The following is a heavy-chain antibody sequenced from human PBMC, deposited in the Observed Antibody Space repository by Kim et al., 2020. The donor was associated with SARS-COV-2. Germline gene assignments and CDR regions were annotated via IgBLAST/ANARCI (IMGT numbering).Heavy chain of an antibody. CDR2: ISSSSSYT. CDR3: ARGLFNYYGSGSFRLFDY. V-gene: IGHV3-11*05. D-gene: IGHD3-10*01. CDR1: GFTFSDYY. J-gene: IGHJ4*02. Sequence: GGSLRLSCAASGFTFSDYYMSCIRQAPGKGLEWVSYISSSSSYTNYADSVKGRFTISRDNAKNSLYLQMNSLRAEDTAVYYCARGLFNYYGSGSFRLFDYWGQGTLVTVSS.